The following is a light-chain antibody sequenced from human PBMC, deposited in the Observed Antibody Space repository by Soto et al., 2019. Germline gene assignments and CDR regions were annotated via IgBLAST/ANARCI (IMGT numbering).Light chain of an antibody. Sequence: QSVLTQPPSVSEAPRQRVTISCSGSISNIGNNAVNWYQQLPGKAPKLLIYYDDLLPSGVSDRFSGSKSGTSASLAISGLQSEDEADYYCATWDDSLDGPVFGGGTQLTVL. CDR3: ATWDDSLDGPV. CDR1: ISNIGNNA. CDR2: YDD. V-gene: IGLV1-36*01. J-gene: IGLJ2*01.